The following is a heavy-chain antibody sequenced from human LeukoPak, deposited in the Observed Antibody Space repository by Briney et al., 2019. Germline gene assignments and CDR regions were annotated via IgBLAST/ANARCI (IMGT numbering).Heavy chain of an antibody. CDR2: VYYSGKT. J-gene: IGHJ3*02. V-gene: IGHV4-59*11. D-gene: IGHD3-22*01. Sequence: PSETLSLTCAVSGGSISGHYWSWIRQSPGKGLEWIGYVYYSGKTYYSSSLRSRVTISADTSKNHFSLKLTSVTAADTAVYYCARLLDNDSSGDTDTFDMWGQGTMVTVSS. CDR3: ARLLDNDSSGDTDTFDM. CDR1: GGSISGHY.